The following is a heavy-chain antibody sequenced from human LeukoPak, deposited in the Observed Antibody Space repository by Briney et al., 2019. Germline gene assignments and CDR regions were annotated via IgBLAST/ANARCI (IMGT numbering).Heavy chain of an antibody. D-gene: IGHD6-19*01. J-gene: IGHJ6*03. CDR3: ARVGAGRHTGYSSGWQAYYYYMDV. V-gene: IGHV4-4*07. CDR2: IYTSGST. Sequence: SETLSLTCTVSGGSISSYYWSWIRQPAGKGLEWIGRIYTSGSTNNNPSLKSRVTISVDKSKNQFSLKLSSVTAADTAVYYCARVGAGRHTGYSSGWQAYYYYMDVWGKGTTVTVSS. CDR1: GGSISSYY.